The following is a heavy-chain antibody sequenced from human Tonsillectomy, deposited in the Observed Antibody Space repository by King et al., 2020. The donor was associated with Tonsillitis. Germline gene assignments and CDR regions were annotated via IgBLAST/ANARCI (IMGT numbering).Heavy chain of an antibody. Sequence: VQLQESDPGLVKPSQTLSLTCTVSGGSIRTGGYYWSWIRQLPGRGLEWIGYIYHSGNIYYNPSLKSLVTISLDTFKNQLSLKLSSVTAADTAVYYCARVARGPYYMDVWGKGTTVTVSS. J-gene: IGHJ6*03. D-gene: IGHD3-10*01. V-gene: IGHV4-31*01. CDR3: ARVARGPYYMDV. CDR2: IYHSGNI. CDR1: GGSIRTGGYY.